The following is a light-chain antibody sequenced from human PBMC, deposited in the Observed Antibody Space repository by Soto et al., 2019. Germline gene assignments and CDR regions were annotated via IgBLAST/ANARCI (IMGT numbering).Light chain of an antibody. CDR3: QSYDSSLSGSV. V-gene: IGLV1-40*01. J-gene: IGLJ3*02. CDR1: TSNIGAGYD. CDR2: GKS. Sequence: QSVLTQPPSVSGAPGQRVSISCTGSTSNIGAGYDVHWYQQVPGTAPKLLIFGKSNRPSGVPDRFSDSKSGTSASLVITGLQAEDEADYYCQSYDSSLSGSVFGGGTKLPS.